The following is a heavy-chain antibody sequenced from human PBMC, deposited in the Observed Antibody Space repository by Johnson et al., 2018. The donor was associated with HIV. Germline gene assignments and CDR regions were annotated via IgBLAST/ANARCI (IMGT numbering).Heavy chain of an antibody. CDR1: GFTFSSYA. Sequence: QMLLVESGGGVVQPGRSLRLSCAASGFTFSSYAMHWVRQAPGQGLEWVAVISYDGGNKYYADSVKGRFTISRDNSKNTLYLKMNSLRAEDTAVYYCARGLAADAFDIWGQGTMVTVSS. V-gene: IGHV3-30-3*01. CDR3: ARGLAADAFDI. D-gene: IGHD6-13*01. CDR2: ISYDGGNK. J-gene: IGHJ3*02.